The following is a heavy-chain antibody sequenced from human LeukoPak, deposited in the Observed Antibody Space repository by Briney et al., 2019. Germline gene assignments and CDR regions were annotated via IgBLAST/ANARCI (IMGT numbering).Heavy chain of an antibody. CDR2: INPNSGGT. V-gene: IGHV1-2*02. D-gene: IGHD1-7*01. CDR1: GYTFTGYY. J-gene: IGHJ5*02. Sequence: ASVKVSCKASGYTFTGYYMHWVRQAPGQGLEWMGWINPNSGGTNYAQKFQGRVTMTRDTSISTAYMELSRLRSDDTAVYYCARDGGPYWNYNWFDPWGQGTLVTVSS. CDR3: ARDGGPYWNYNWFDP.